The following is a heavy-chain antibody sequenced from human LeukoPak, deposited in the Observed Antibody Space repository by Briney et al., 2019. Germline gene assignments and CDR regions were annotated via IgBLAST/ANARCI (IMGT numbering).Heavy chain of an antibody. Sequence: GGSLRLSCVGSGFTFSDTWMSWVRQAPGKGLEWVGRIKSKSDGGTIDYAAPVKGRFTISRDDSRNTLYLQMNSLKTEDTAVYYCTTRRQDGWWGQGTLVTVS. D-gene: IGHD2-15*01. V-gene: IGHV3-15*01. CDR3: TTRRQDGW. CDR1: GFTFSDTW. CDR2: IKSKSDGGTI. J-gene: IGHJ4*02.